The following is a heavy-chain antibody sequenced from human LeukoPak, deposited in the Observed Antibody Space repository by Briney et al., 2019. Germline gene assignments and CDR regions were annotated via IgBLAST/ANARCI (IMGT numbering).Heavy chain of an antibody. V-gene: IGHV3-30*18. CDR2: ISYDGNNK. J-gene: IGHJ3*02. CDR1: GFTFTDYG. Sequence: GGSLRLSCEASGFTFTDYGMHWVRQAPGKGLEWVAVISYDGNNKYYADSVKGRFTISRDNSKNTLDLQMSSLRGVDTAVYYCAKRMEYDITADAFDIWGQGTMVTVSS. CDR3: AKRMEYDITADAFDI. D-gene: IGHD3-9*01.